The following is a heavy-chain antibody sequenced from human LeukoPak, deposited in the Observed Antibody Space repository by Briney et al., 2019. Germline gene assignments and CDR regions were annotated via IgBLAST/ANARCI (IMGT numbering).Heavy chain of an antibody. V-gene: IGHV3-15*01. CDR2: IKSKTDGGTT. J-gene: IGHJ4*02. D-gene: IGHD6-19*01. CDR1: GFTFSNAW. CDR3: TTSRSGWYYFDY. Sequence: GGSLRLSCAASGFTFSNAWMSWVRQAPGKGLEWVGRIKSKTDGGTTDYAAPVKGRFTISRDDSKNTLYLQMNSLKTEDTAMYYCTTSRSGWYYFDYWGQGTLVTVSS.